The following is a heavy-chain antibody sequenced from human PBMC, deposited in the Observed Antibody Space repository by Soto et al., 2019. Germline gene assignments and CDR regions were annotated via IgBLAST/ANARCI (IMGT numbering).Heavy chain of an antibody. Sequence: HGESLKISCKGSGYSFTSYWIGWVRQMPGKGLEWMGIIYPGDSDTRYSPSFQGQVTISADKSISTAYLQWSSLKASDTAMYYCARQGDILTGYAYYYYYGMDVWGQGTTVTVSS. D-gene: IGHD3-9*01. CDR2: IYPGDSDT. CDR3: ARQGDILTGYAYYYYYGMDV. CDR1: GYSFTSYW. J-gene: IGHJ6*02. V-gene: IGHV5-51*01.